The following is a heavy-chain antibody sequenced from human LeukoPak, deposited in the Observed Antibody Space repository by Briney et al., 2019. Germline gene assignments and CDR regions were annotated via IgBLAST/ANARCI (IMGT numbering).Heavy chain of an antibody. Sequence: GGSLRLSCAASGFTFSSYWMSWVRQAPGKGLEWVSVIYSGGSTYHADSVKGRFTISRDNSKNTVYLQMNSLRGEDTAVYYCASRMADWGQGTLVIVSS. V-gene: IGHV3-53*01. J-gene: IGHJ4*02. CDR3: ASRMAD. CDR1: GFTFSSYW. D-gene: IGHD5-24*01. CDR2: IYSGGST.